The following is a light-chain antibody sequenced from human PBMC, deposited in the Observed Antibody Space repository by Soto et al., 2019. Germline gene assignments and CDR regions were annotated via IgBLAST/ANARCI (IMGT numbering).Light chain of an antibody. CDR3: MQSTQLPPT. V-gene: IGKV2D-29*02. CDR2: EVS. CDR1: QSLVHSDGIAY. J-gene: IGKJ5*01. Sequence: DVVMTQSPLSLPVTLGQPASISCRSNQSLVHSDGIAYFSWYLQKPGQSPQLLIYEVSTRVSGVPDRFSGSGSGTDFTLEISRVETDDVGIYYCMQSTQLPPTFGQGTRLEIK.